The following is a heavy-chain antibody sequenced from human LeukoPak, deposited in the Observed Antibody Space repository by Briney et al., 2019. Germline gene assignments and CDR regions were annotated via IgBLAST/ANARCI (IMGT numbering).Heavy chain of an antibody. CDR3: ARDRAVSFDY. CDR1: GFTFSSYS. J-gene: IGHJ4*02. V-gene: IGHV3-21*01. Sequence: GGSLRLSCAASGFTFSSYSVNWVRQAPGKGLEWVSSISSSSSYIYYADSVKGRFAISRDNAKNSLYLQMNSLRAEDTAVYYCARDRAVSFDYWGQGTLVTVSS. D-gene: IGHD3-16*02. CDR2: ISSSSSYI.